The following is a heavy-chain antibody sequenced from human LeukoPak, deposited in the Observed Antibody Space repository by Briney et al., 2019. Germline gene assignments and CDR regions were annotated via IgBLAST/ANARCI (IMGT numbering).Heavy chain of an antibody. Sequence: GGSLRLSCAASGFTFSGYAMSWARQAPGKGLEWVANIKKDGSETHYVASVKGRFTISRDNAKNSLYLQMNSLRAEDTALYYCARTKRAVAGRVNHYGMDVWAQGPTVTVSS. CDR1: GFTFSGYA. D-gene: IGHD6-19*01. CDR3: ARTKRAVAGRVNHYGMDV. V-gene: IGHV3-7*03. CDR2: IKKDGSET. J-gene: IGHJ6*02.